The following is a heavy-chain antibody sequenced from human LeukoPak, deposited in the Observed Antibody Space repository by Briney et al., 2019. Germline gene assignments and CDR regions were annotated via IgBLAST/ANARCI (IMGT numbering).Heavy chain of an antibody. CDR2: INQDGSEK. CDR3: ARVGGNWSPDY. V-gene: IGHV3-7*05. J-gene: IGHJ4*02. CDR1: GFTFSNSW. Sequence: GGSLRLSCGASGFTFSNSWMTWVRQAPGKGPEWVANINQDGSEKYHVDSVEGRFTISRDNAKNSLYLQMNSLRAEDTAVYYCARVGGNWSPDYWGQGTLVTVSS.